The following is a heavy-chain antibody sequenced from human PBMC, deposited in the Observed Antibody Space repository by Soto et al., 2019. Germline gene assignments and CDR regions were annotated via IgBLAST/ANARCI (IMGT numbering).Heavy chain of an antibody. J-gene: IGHJ6*03. CDR3: ARGNVGIFYYYYMDV. CDR2: INHLGSI. Sequence: SETLSLTCVVSGGSLSDYFWSWIRQPPGMALEWIGEINHLGSINYNPSLKSRVTMSVDTSKNQFSLTLNSVTAADTAVYYCARGNVGIFYYYYMDVWGKGTTVTVSS. V-gene: IGHV4-34*01. D-gene: IGHD3-3*01. CDR1: GGSLSDYF.